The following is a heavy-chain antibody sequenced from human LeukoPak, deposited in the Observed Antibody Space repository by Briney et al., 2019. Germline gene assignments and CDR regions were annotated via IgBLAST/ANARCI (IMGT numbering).Heavy chain of an antibody. Sequence: SVKVSCKASGGTFSSYAISWVRQAPGQGLEWMGGIIPIFGTANCAQKFQGRVTITADESTSTAYMELSSLRSEDTAVYYCARGGDYYYGSGSYYTYFDYWGQGTLVTVSS. V-gene: IGHV1-69*01. CDR3: ARGGDYYYGSGSYYTYFDY. J-gene: IGHJ4*02. D-gene: IGHD3-10*01. CDR1: GGTFSSYA. CDR2: IIPIFGTA.